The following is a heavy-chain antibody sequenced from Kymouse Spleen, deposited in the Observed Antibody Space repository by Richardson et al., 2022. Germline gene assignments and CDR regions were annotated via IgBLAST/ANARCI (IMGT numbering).Heavy chain of an antibody. CDR3: AREPLFIAAAGSGSSYYYYYGMDV. D-gene: IGHD6-13*01. CDR1: GFTFSSYS. J-gene: IGHJ6*02. V-gene: IGHV3-48*02. CDR2: ISSSSSTI. Sequence: EVQLVESGGGLVQPGGSLRLSCAASGFTFSSYSMNWVRQAPGKGLEWVSYISSSSSTIYYADSVKGRFTISRDNAKNSLYLQMNSLRDEDTAVYYCAREPLFIAAAGSGSSYYYYYGMDVWGQGTTVTVSS.